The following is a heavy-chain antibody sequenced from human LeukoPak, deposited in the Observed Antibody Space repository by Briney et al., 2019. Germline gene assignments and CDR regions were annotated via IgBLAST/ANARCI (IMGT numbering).Heavy chain of an antibody. Sequence: GGSLRLSCTASGFTFGDYAMSWFRQAPGKGLEWVGFIRSKAYGGTTEYAASVKGRFTISRDDSESIAYLQMNSLKTEDTAVYYCARWYYYDSIAGSMDVWGQGTTVTVSS. D-gene: IGHD3-22*01. CDR2: IRSKAYGGTT. J-gene: IGHJ6*02. CDR3: ARWYYYDSIAGSMDV. CDR1: GFTFGDYA. V-gene: IGHV3-49*03.